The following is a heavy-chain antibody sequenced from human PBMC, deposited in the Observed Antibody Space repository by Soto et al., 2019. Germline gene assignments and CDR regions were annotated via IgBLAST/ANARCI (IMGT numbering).Heavy chain of an antibody. Sequence: PGGSLRLSCAASGFTFSSYAMHWVRQAPGKGLEWVAVISYDGSNKYYADSVKGRFTISRDNSKNTLYLQMNSLRAEDTAVYYCAKDLGNYDILTGYPSNYYYGMDVWGQGTTVTVSS. J-gene: IGHJ6*02. V-gene: IGHV3-30-3*01. CDR1: GFTFSSYA. CDR3: AKDLGNYDILTGYPSNYYYGMDV. CDR2: ISYDGSNK. D-gene: IGHD3-9*01.